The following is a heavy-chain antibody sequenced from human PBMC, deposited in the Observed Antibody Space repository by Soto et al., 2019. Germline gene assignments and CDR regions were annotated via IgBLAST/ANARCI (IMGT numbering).Heavy chain of an antibody. CDR3: ARARADVDSSGWYYFEY. CDR1: GGTFSSYA. D-gene: IGHD6-19*01. V-gene: IGHV1-69*13. CDR2: IIPIFGTA. Sequence: SVKVSCKASGGTFSSYAISWVRQAPGQGLEWMGGIIPIFGTANYAQKFQGRVTITADESTSTAYMELSSLRSEDTAVYYCARARADVDSSGWYYFEYWGQGTLVTVSS. J-gene: IGHJ4*02.